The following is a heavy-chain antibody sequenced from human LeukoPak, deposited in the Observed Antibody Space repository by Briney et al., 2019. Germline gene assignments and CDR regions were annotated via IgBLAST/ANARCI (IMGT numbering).Heavy chain of an antibody. V-gene: IGHV3-23*01. J-gene: IGHJ2*01. CDR1: GFTFSSYA. Sequence: GGSLRLSCAASGFTFSSYAMSWVRQAPGKGLEWVSAISGSGGSTYYADSVKGRFTISRDNSKNTLYLQMNSLRAEDTAVYYCAKRDLRGYYDSSRYYPNWYFDLWGRGTLVTVSS. D-gene: IGHD3-22*01. CDR2: ISGSGGST. CDR3: AKRDLRGYYDSSRYYPNWYFDL.